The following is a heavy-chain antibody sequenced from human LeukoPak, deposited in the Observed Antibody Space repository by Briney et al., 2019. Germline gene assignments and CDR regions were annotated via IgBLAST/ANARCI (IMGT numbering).Heavy chain of an antibody. CDR2: ISAYNGNT. CDR1: GYTFTSYG. D-gene: IGHD5/OR15-5a*01. CDR3: ARVGGVYKSTYHFDY. V-gene: IGHV1-18*01. J-gene: IGHJ4*02. Sequence: ASVKVSRKASGYTFTSYGISWVRQAPGQGLEWMGWISAYNGNTNYAQKLQGRVTMTTDTSTSTAYMELRSLRSDDTAVYYCARVGGVYKSTYHFDYWGQGTLVTVSS.